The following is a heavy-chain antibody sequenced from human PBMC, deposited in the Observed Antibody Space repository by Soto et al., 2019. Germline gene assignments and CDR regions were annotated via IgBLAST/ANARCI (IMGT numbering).Heavy chain of an antibody. CDR2: IDPSDSYT. CDR3: ARRHSSSSAFDP. D-gene: IGHD6-13*01. CDR1: GYSFTSYW. Sequence: GDSLTISCKACGYSFTSYWISWVRQMPGKGLEWMGRIDPSDSYTNYSPSFQGHVTISADKSISTAYLQWSSLKASDTAMYYCARRHSSSSAFDPWGQGTLVTVSS. J-gene: IGHJ5*02. V-gene: IGHV5-10-1*01.